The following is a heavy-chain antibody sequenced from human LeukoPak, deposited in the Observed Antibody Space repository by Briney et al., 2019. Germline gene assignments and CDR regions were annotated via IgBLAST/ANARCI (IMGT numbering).Heavy chain of an antibody. J-gene: IGHJ4*02. V-gene: IGHV4-34*01. Sequence: SETLSLTCAVYGGSFSGYYWSWIRQPPGKGLEWIGEINHSGSTNYNPSLKSRVTISVDTSKNQFSLKLSSVTAADTAVYYCARDTYYYDSSGYYYFGSFDYWGQGTLVTVSP. D-gene: IGHD3-22*01. CDR1: GGSFSGYY. CDR3: ARDTYYYDSSGYYYFGSFDY. CDR2: INHSGST.